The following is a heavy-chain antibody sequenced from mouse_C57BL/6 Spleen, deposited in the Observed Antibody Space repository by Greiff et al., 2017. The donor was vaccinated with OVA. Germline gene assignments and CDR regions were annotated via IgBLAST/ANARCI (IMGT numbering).Heavy chain of an antibody. CDR2: IRLKSDNYAT. Sequence: EVKLMESGGGLVQPGGSMKLSCVASGFTFSNYWMNWVRQSPEKGVEWVAQIRLKSDNYATHYAESVKGRFTISRDDSKSSVYLQMNNLRAEDTGIYYCTTPMDYWGQGTSVTVSS. J-gene: IGHJ4*01. CDR1: GFTFSNYW. V-gene: IGHV6-3*01. CDR3: TTPMDY.